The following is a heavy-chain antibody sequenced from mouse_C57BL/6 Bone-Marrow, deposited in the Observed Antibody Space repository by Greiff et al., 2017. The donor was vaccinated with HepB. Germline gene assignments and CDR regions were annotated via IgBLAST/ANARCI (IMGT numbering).Heavy chain of an antibody. CDR2: IYPRSGNP. D-gene: IGHD1-1*01. CDR3: AREIPYYYGSSYENY. CDR1: GYTFTSYG. J-gene: IGHJ2*01. Sequence: VQVVESGAELARPGASVKLSCKASGYTFTSYGISWVKQRTGQGLEWIGEIYPRSGNPYYNEKFKGKATLTADKSSSTAYMELRSLTSEDSAVYFCAREIPYYYGSSYENYWGQGTTLTVSS. V-gene: IGHV1-81*01.